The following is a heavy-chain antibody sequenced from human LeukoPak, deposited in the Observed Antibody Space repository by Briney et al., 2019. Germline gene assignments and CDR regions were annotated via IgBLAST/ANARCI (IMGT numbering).Heavy chain of an antibody. Sequence: SETLSLTCAVYGGSFSGSYWSWIRQPPGKGLEWIGEINHSGSTNYNPSLKSRVTISVDTSKNQFSLKLSSVTAADTAVYYCARGPYYDFWSGSKGRYYYYYMDVWGKGTTVTVSS. D-gene: IGHD3-3*01. V-gene: IGHV4-34*01. CDR2: INHSGST. J-gene: IGHJ6*03. CDR3: ARGPYYDFWSGSKGRYYYYYMDV. CDR1: GGSFSGSY.